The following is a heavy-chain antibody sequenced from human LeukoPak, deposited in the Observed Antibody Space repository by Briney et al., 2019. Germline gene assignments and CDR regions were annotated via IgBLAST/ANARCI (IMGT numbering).Heavy chain of an antibody. V-gene: IGHV4-30-4*08. D-gene: IGHD1-26*01. Sequence: SQTLSLTCTVSGGSISSGDYYWSWIRQPPGKGLEWIGYIYYSGTTYYNPSLKSRVTISIDTSTNQFSLKLNSVTAADTAVYYCASLQNIVGATPLPDYWGQGTLVTVSS. CDR2: IYYSGTT. CDR1: GGSISSGDYY. J-gene: IGHJ4*02. CDR3: ASLQNIVGATPLPDY.